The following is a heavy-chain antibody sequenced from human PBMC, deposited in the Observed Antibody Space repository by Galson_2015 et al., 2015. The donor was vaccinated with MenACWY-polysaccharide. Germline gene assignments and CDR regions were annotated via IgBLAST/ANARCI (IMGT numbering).Heavy chain of an antibody. CDR1: GFTFSRFA. CDR3: TKGGGHY. D-gene: IGHD3-16*01. V-gene: IGHV3-23*01. J-gene: IGHJ4*02. Sequence: SLRLSCAASGFTFSRFAMSWVRQAPGKGLEWVSGLNSNGDNTYYADSVKGRFTISRDNSKNTLYLQMNSLRAEDTAVYYCTKGGGHYWGQGTLVTVSS. CDR2: LNSNGDNT.